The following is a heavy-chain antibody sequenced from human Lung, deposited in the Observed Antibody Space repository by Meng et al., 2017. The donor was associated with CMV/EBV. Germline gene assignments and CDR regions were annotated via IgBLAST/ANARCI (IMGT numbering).Heavy chain of an antibody. Sequence: ASGFTVSGSAMHWVRHASGKGLEWVGRIRSKANSYATAYAASVKGRFTISRDDSKNTAYLQMNSLKTEDTAVYYCTSPGGGSSWYGYWGQGTLVTVSS. D-gene: IGHD6-13*01. CDR1: GFTVSGSA. V-gene: IGHV3-73*01. CDR2: IRSKANSYAT. CDR3: TSPGGGSSWYGY. J-gene: IGHJ4*02.